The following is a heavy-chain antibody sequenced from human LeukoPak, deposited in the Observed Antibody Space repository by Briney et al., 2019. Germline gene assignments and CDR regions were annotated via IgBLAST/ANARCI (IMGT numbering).Heavy chain of an antibody. CDR2: INQDGSEK. V-gene: IGHV3-7*01. Sequence: GGSLRLSCAASGFTFSSYWMSWVRQAPGKGLEWVANINQDGSEKYYVDSVKGRFTISRDNAKNSLYLQMNSLRAEDTAVYYCARGSVYYYDSSGYDYWGQGTLVTVSS. CDR1: GFTFSSYW. D-gene: IGHD3-22*01. J-gene: IGHJ4*02. CDR3: ARGSVYYYDSSGYDY.